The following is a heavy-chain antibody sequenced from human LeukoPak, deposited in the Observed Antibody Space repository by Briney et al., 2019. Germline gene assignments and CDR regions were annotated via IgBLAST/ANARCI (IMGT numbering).Heavy chain of an antibody. V-gene: IGHV3-7*01. CDR1: GFSFSKFW. D-gene: IGHD7-27*01. CDR2: IKEDGSDK. Sequence: GGSLRLSCAASGFSFSKFWMSWVRQAPGKGLEWVANIKEDGSDKYYVDSVKGRFTISRDNAKNSLSLQMNSLRAEDTAVYYCASLWGAQPWGQGSLVIVSS. CDR3: ASLWGAQP. J-gene: IGHJ4*02.